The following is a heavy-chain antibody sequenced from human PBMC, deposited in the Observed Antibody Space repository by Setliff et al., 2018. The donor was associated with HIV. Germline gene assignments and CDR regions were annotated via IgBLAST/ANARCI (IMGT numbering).Heavy chain of an antibody. V-gene: IGHV1-18*01. CDR2: ISAYNGNT. D-gene: IGHD3-10*01. CDR3: AGIRGGDAFDI. J-gene: IGHJ3*02. CDR1: GYTFTSYG. Sequence: GASVKVSCKASGYTFTSYGISWVRQAPGQGLEWMGWISAYNGNTNYAQKLQGRVTMTRDTSTSTVFMDLSSLRSEDTAVYYCAGIRGGDAFDIWGQGTMVTVSS.